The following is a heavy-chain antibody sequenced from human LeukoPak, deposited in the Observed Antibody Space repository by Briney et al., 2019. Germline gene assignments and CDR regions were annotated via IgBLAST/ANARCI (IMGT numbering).Heavy chain of an antibody. CDR1: GFTFSNFA. CDR3: ASFITMVRGVNRDY. D-gene: IGHD3-10*01. J-gene: IGHJ4*02. V-gene: IGHV3-23*01. Sequence: GGSLRLSCAASGFTFSNFAMSWVRQAPGKGLVWVSAISGNGGSTYYADSVKGRFTISRDNAKNSLYLQMNSLRAEDTAVYYCASFITMVRGVNRDYWGQGTLVTVSS. CDR2: ISGNGGST.